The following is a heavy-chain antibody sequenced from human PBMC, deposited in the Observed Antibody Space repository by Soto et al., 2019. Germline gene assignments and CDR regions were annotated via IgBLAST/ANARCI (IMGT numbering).Heavy chain of an antibody. Sequence: ETLSLTCAVYGGSFSGYYWSWIRQPPGKGLEWIGEINHSGSTNYNPSLKSRVTISVDTSKNQFSLKLSSVTAADTAVYYCARGYYDSAYGMDVWGQGPTVTVSS. CDR2: INHSGST. J-gene: IGHJ6*02. CDR3: ARGYYDSAYGMDV. CDR1: GGSFSGYY. D-gene: IGHD3-3*01. V-gene: IGHV4-34*01.